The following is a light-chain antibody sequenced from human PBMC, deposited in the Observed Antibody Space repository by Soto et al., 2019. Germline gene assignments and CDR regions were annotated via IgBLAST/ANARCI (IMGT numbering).Light chain of an antibody. V-gene: IGKV3-20*01. Sequence: EIVLTQSPGTLSESPGERATLSSRAIQSVSSSYLAGYQQKPGQAPRLLIYGASSRATGIPDRFSGSGSGTDFTLTISRLEPEDFAVYYCQQYGSSPLCTFGQGTKVDIK. J-gene: IGKJ1*01. CDR3: QQYGSSPLCT. CDR2: GAS. CDR1: QSVSSSY.